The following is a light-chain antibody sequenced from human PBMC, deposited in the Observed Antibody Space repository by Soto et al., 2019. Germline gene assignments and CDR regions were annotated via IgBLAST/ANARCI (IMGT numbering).Light chain of an antibody. V-gene: IGLV1-47*01. Sequence: QSVLTQPPSASGTPGQRVTISCSGSSSNVGNHYVYWYQQLPGTAPQLLIYRNNHRPSGVPDRFSGSKSGTSASLAISGLRSEDEVDYYCAAWDDSLSGLVFGSGTKVTVL. CDR1: SSNVGNHY. CDR3: AAWDDSLSGLV. J-gene: IGLJ1*01. CDR2: RNN.